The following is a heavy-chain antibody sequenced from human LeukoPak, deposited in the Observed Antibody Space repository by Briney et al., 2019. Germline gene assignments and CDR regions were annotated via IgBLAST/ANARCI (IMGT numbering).Heavy chain of an antibody. J-gene: IGHJ4*02. D-gene: IGHD6-6*01. V-gene: IGHV3-21*01. CDR1: GFTFSSYS. CDR2: ISSSSRNI. Sequence: GGSLRLSCAASGFTFSSYSMNWVRQAPGRGLEWVSYISSSSRNIDYADSVKGRFTISRDNAKNPLYLQMNSLRAEDTALYYCARDYSTSVHDYWGQGTLVTVSS. CDR3: ARDYSTSVHDY.